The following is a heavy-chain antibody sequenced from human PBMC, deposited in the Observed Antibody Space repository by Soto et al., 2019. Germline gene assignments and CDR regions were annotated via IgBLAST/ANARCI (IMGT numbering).Heavy chain of an antibody. V-gene: IGHV4-39*01. CDR2: FYYSGTT. Sequence: SATLSLTCTVSGGSISGSTYYWGWIRQPPGKGLEWIGSFYYSGTTHYNPSLKSRVTISADTSKNQFSLNLSSVTAADTAVYYCAIIWGSYRYIDYWGPGVLVTVSS. CDR1: GGSISGSTYY. CDR3: AIIWGSYRYIDY. J-gene: IGHJ4*02. D-gene: IGHD3-16*02.